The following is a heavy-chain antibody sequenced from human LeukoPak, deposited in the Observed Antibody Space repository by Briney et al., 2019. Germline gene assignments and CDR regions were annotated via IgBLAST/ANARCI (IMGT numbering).Heavy chain of an antibody. CDR3: ARGTYSSGRIPFDY. CDR1: GGSISSYY. CDR2: IYYSGST. J-gene: IGHJ4*02. Sequence: PSETLSLTCTVSGGSISSYYWSWIRQPPGKGLEWIGYIYYSGSTNYNPSLKSRVTISVDTSKNQFSLKLSSVTAADTAVYYCARGTYSSGRIPFDYWGQGTLVTVSS. D-gene: IGHD6-19*01. V-gene: IGHV4-59*01.